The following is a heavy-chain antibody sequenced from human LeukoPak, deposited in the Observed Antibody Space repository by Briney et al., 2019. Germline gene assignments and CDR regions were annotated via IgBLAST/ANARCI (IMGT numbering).Heavy chain of an antibody. D-gene: IGHD4-11*01. V-gene: IGHV4-38-2*02. CDR1: GYSISSGYY. CDR2: IYHSGST. Sequence: SETLSLTCTVSGYSISSGYYWGWIRQPPGKGLEWIGSIYHSGSTYYNPSLKSRVTISVDTSKNQFSLKLSSVTAADTAVYYCAADYHNDYWGQGTLVTVSS. J-gene: IGHJ4*02. CDR3: AADYHNDY.